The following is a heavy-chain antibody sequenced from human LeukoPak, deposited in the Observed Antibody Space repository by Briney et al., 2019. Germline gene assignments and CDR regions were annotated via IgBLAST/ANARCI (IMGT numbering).Heavy chain of an antibody. V-gene: IGHV3-7*01. D-gene: IGHD6-13*01. CDR1: GFTFSSYW. CDR3: AREGQQLVDYYYYMDV. CDR2: IKQDGSEK. Sequence: PGGSLRLSCAASGFTFSSYWMSWVRQAPGKGLEWVANIKQDGSEKYYVDSVKGRFTISRDNAKNSLYLQMNSLRAEDTAVYYCAREGQQLVDYYYYMDVWGKGTTVTISS. J-gene: IGHJ6*03.